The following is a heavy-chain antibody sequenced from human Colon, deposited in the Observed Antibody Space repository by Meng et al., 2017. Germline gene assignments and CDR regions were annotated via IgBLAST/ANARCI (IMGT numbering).Heavy chain of an antibody. J-gene: IGHJ4*02. CDR1: DFIVTSDY. CDR3: ASPLGY. CDR2: IYNGGST. D-gene: IGHD3-10*01. Sequence: GESLKISCAASDFIVTSDYMFWVRQAPGKGLEWVSVIYNGGSTFYTDSVKGRFTISRDNSKNTLYLQMNSLRAEDTAVYYCASPLGYWGQGTVVTVSS. V-gene: IGHV3-53*01.